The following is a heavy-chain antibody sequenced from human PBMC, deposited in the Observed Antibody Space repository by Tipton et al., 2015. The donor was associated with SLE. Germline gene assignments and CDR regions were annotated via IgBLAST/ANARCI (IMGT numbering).Heavy chain of an antibody. CDR1: GGSIISSSW. Sequence: TLSLTCAVSGGSIISSSWWSWVRQPPGKGLEWIGDIYHSESPNYNPSLKSQVTISIDTSKNQFSLKLSSVTAADTAVYYCAREGRQQQLVRAHFDYWGQGTLVTVSS. CDR3: AREGRQQQLVRAHFDY. V-gene: IGHV4-4*02. J-gene: IGHJ4*02. D-gene: IGHD6-13*01. CDR2: IYHSESP.